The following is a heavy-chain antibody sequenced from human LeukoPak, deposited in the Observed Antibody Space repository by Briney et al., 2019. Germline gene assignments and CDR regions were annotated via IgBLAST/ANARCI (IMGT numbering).Heavy chain of an antibody. D-gene: IGHD2-2*01. Sequence: GGSLRLSCSTSGFTFGDYAMSWVRQAPGKGLEWVGFIQAKAYGGATKYAASVNGRFSISRDDSQSIANLQMNDLETEDTAVYYCTRAPHPRCSSSGCYLDYWGQGTLVTVSS. CDR2: IQAKAYGGAT. J-gene: IGHJ4*02. CDR1: GFTFGDYA. V-gene: IGHV3-49*04. CDR3: TRAPHPRCSSSGCYLDY.